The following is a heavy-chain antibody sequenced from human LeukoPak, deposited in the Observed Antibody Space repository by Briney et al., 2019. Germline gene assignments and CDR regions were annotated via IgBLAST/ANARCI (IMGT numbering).Heavy chain of an antibody. V-gene: IGHV3-74*01. CDR1: GFTFSSYW. D-gene: IGHD4-17*01. J-gene: IGHJ4*02. CDR2: INSDGSST. CDR3: ARASNYGDYGN. Sequence: PGGSLRLSCAASGFTFSSYWMHWVRQAPGKGLVWVSRINSDGSSTSYADSVKGRFTISRDNAKNTLYLQMISLRAEDTAVYYCARASNYGDYGNWGQGTLVTVSS.